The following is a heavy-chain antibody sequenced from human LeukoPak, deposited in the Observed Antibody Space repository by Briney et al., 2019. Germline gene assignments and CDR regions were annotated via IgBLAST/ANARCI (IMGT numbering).Heavy chain of an antibody. V-gene: IGHV3-7*01. Sequence: GGSLRLSCAASGFTFSSYWMSWVRQAPGKGLEWVANIKQDGSEKYYVDSVKGRFTISRDNAKNSLYLQMNSLRAEDTAVYYCATHCGGDCYDDAFDIWGQGTMVTVSS. CDR1: GFTFSSYW. J-gene: IGHJ3*02. CDR2: IKQDGSEK. CDR3: ATHCGGDCYDDAFDI. D-gene: IGHD2-21*02.